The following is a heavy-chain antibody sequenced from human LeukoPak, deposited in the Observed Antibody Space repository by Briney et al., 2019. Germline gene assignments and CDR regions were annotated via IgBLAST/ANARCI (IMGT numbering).Heavy chain of an antibody. CDR2: IKEDGREK. V-gene: IGHV3-7*01. J-gene: IGHJ3*02. Sequence: GGSLRLSCVASRFSFSSHWMTWVRQAPGKGLKWVANIKEDGREKYYADSVKGRFTISRDNAKNSLYLQMNSLRGEDTAVYYCAKTIVGSNVFDIWGQGTLVTVSS. D-gene: IGHD1-26*01. CDR1: RFSFSSHW. CDR3: AKTIVGSNVFDI.